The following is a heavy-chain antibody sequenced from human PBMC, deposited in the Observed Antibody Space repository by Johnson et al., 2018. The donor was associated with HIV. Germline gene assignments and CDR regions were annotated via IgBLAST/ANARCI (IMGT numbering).Heavy chain of an antibody. V-gene: IGHV3-30*04. CDR3: AKDYEWFGEFVDAFDI. J-gene: IGHJ3*02. CDR2: ISYDGSNK. CDR1: GFTFSSYA. Sequence: VQLVESGGGVVQPGRSLRLSCAASGFTFSSYAMHWVRQAPGKGLEWVAVISYDGSNKYYADSVKGRFTISRDNSKNTLYLQMNSLRAEDTAVYYCAKDYEWFGEFVDAFDIWGQGTMVTVSS. D-gene: IGHD3-10*01.